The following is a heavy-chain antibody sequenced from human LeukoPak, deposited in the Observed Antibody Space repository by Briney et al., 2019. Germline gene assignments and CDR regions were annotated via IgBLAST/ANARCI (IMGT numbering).Heavy chain of an antibody. D-gene: IGHD5-18*01. CDR3: ARDAGYSYGPWDV. V-gene: IGHV4-30-4*01. J-gene: IGHJ6*02. CDR2: IYYSGST. Sequence: PSETLSLTCTVSGGSISSGDYYWSWLRQPPGKGLEWIGYIYYSGSTYYNPSLKSRVTISVDTSKNQFSLKLSSVTAADTAVYYCARDAGYSYGPWDVWGQGTTVTVSS. CDR1: GGSISSGDYY.